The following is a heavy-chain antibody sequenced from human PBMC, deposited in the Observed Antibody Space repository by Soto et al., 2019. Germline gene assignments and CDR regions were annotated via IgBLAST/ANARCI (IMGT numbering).Heavy chain of an antibody. V-gene: IGHV4-61*08. CDR2: IYYSGST. CDR1: GGSVSTGVHY. CDR3: ARGYYTSWYWFDR. D-gene: IGHD6-13*01. J-gene: IGHJ2*01. Sequence: VPLPESGPGLVKPSETLSPPCTVSVSGGSVSTGVHYWSWIRQPPGKGLEWIGYIYYSGSTNYNPSLKSRVTISVDTSKNQFSLKLTSVTAADTAVYYCARGYYTSWYWFDRWGRGTLVTVSS.